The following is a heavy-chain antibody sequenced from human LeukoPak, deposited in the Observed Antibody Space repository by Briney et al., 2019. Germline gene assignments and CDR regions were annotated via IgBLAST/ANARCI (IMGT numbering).Heavy chain of an antibody. CDR1: GFTLSTNY. V-gene: IGHV3-66*01. D-gene: IGHD6-13*01. Sequence: GGSLTLSCAASGFTLSTNYMSWVRQAPGKGLEWVSLIYSGSSTYYADSVKGRFTISRDNSKNTVYLQMNSMRAEDTAVYYCAREVAAVGTAFDCWGQGTVVTVSS. CDR3: AREVAAVGTAFDC. J-gene: IGHJ4*02. CDR2: IYSGSST.